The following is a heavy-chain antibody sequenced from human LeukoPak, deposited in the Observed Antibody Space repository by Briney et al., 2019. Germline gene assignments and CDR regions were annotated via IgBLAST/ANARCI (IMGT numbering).Heavy chain of an antibody. CDR3: ASPPVS. Sequence: GESLKISCKGSGYSFTSYWIGWVRQMPGRGLEYMGIIYPGDSDTKYSPSFQGQITISADKSINTAYLQWSSLKTSDTAMYYCASPPVSWDQGTLVTVSS. CDR2: IYPGDSDT. V-gene: IGHV5-51*01. CDR1: GYSFTSYW. J-gene: IGHJ5*02.